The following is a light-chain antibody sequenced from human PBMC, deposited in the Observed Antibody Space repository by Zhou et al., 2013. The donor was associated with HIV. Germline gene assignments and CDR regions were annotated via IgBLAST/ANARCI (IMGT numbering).Light chain of an antibody. V-gene: IGKV3-20*01. CDR2: GAS. CDR3: QQYGSSPPST. CDR1: QSVTANF. J-gene: IGKJ1*01. Sequence: EIVLTQSPGTLSLSPGERATLSCSASQSVTANFLAWYQQKPGQAPRLLIYGASSRAIGIPDRISGSGSGTDFTLTFSRLEPEDFAVYYCQQYGSSPPSTFGQGTKVEIK.